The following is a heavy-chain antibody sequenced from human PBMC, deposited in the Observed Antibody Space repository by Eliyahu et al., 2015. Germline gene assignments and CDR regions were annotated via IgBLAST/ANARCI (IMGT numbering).Heavy chain of an antibody. CDR2: ISSSGSYI. D-gene: IGHD3-9*01. Sequence: GFTFSNYSMNWVRQAPGKGLEWVSSISSSGSYIYYADSVRGRFTISRDNAKNSLYLQMSSLRAEDTAVYYCARENSYYDILTGYYPYYFDYWGQGTLVTVSS. CDR1: GFTFSNYS. CDR3: ARENSYYDILTGYYPYYFDY. V-gene: IGHV3-21*01. J-gene: IGHJ4*02.